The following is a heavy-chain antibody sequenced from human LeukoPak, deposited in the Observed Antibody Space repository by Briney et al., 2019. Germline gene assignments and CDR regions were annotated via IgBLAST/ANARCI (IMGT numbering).Heavy chain of an antibody. Sequence: PGGSLRLSCAASGFTFSSYWMSWVRQAPGKGLEWVANIKQDGSEKYYVDSVKGRFTISRDNAKNSLYLQMNSLRAEDTAVYYCAKSGIQLWSGGFDTWGQGTLVTVSS. CDR2: IKQDGSEK. V-gene: IGHV3-7*01. J-gene: IGHJ5*02. CDR1: GFTFSSYW. D-gene: IGHD5-18*01. CDR3: AKSGIQLWSGGFDT.